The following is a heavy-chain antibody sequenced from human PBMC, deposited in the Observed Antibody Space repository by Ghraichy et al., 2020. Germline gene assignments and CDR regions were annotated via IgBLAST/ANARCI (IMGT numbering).Heavy chain of an antibody. Sequence: GGSLRLSCAASGFTFSSYSMNWVRQAPGKGLEWVSYISSSSSTIYYADSVKGRFTISRDNAKNSLYLQMNSLRDEDTAVYYCARDRAGPYYYGSDDYWGQGTLVTVSS. CDR3: ARDRAGPYYYGSDDY. V-gene: IGHV3-48*02. D-gene: IGHD3-10*01. J-gene: IGHJ4*02. CDR1: GFTFSSYS. CDR2: ISSSSSTI.